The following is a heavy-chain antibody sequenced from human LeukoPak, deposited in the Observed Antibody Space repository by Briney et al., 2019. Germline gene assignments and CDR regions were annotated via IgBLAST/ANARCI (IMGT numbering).Heavy chain of an antibody. J-gene: IGHJ4*02. CDR1: GYTFTGYY. CDR3: ARVLASYDSSGYYGGSRYFDY. Sequence: ASVKVSCKASGYTFTGYYMHWVRQAPGQGLEWMGWINPNSGGTNYAQKFQGRVTMTRDASISTAYMELSRLRSDDTAVYYCARVLASYDSSGYYGGSRYFDYWGQGTLVTVSS. D-gene: IGHD3-22*01. V-gene: IGHV1-2*02. CDR2: INPNSGGT.